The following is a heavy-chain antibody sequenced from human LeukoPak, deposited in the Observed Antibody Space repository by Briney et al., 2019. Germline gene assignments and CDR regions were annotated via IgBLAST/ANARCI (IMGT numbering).Heavy chain of an antibody. CDR3: ARGGITIFAFDI. CDR2: IYYSGST. J-gene: IGHJ3*02. V-gene: IGHV4-30-4*01. Sequence: PSQTLSLTCTVSVGSICSGDYYGSWIRQPPGKGLEWIGYIYYSGSTYYNPSLKSRVTISVDTSKNQFSLKLSSVTAADTAVYYCARGGITIFAFDIWGQGTMVTVSS. CDR1: VGSICSGDYY. D-gene: IGHD3-9*01.